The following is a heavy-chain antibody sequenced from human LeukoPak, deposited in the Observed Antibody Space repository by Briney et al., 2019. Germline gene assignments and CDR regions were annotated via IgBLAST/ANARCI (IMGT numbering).Heavy chain of an antibody. CDR2: IDWDDDK. CDR1: GFSLRTSGMF. J-gene: IGHJ2*01. Sequence: SGPTLVNPTQTLTLTCTFSGFSLRTSGMFVSWIRQPPGKALEWLARIDWDDDKYYSTSLKTRLTISKDTSKNQVVLTMTNMDPVDTATYYCAREFRGDWYFDLWGRGTLVTVSS. V-gene: IGHV2-70*11. D-gene: IGHD3-10*01. CDR3: AREFRGDWYFDL.